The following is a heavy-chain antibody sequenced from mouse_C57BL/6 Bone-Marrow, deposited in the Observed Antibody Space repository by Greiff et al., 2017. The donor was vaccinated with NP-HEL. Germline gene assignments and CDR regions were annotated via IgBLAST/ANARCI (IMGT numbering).Heavy chain of an antibody. CDR1: GYTFTSYG. CDR3: AREGYYGSRWYFDV. V-gene: IGHV1-81*01. CDR2: LYPIIVHP. Sequence: QVQLQQSGAELARPGASVKLSCKASGYTFTSYGISWVKQRTVQVLAFLFELYPIIVHPSYHAPFKGKATLTADKSSSTAYMELRSLTSEDSAVYFCAREGYYGSRWYFDVWGTGTTVTVSS. D-gene: IGHD1-1*01. J-gene: IGHJ1*03.